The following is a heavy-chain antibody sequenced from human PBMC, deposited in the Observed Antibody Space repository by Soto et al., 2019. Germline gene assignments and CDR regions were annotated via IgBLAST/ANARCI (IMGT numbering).Heavy chain of an antibody. J-gene: IGHJ6*02. CDR3: ARDLRGDV. V-gene: IGHV3-11*06. CDR1: VFTFTGYY. CDR2: ISYTSSST. Sequence: PGWSLRLSCASSVFTFTGYYMSWIRQAPGKGLEFVSYISYTSSSTNYADSVKGRFTISRDNAQNSLYLQMNSLRVEDTAVYYCARDLRGDVWGQGTTVTVSS.